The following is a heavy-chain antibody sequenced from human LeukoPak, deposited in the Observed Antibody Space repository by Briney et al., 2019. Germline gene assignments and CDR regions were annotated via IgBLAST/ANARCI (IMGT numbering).Heavy chain of an antibody. Sequence: VASVKVSCMASGGTFSSYAISWVRQAPGQGLEWMGRIIPIFGTANYAQKFQGRATITADKSTSTAYMELSSLRSEDTAVYYCARDPCASSGCGWVDIFDYWGQGTLVTVSS. CDR3: ARDPCASSGCGWVDIFDY. CDR2: IIPIFGTA. CDR1: GGTFSSYA. D-gene: IGHD6-19*01. V-gene: IGHV1-69*06. J-gene: IGHJ4*02.